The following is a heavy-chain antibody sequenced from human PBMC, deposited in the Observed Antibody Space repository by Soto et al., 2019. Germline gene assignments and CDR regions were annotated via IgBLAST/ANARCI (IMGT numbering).Heavy chain of an antibody. CDR1: GFTFSIYA. J-gene: IGHJ4*02. D-gene: IGHD3-16*01. Sequence: PGGSLGLSCAASGFTFSIYAMHWFRQAPGKGLEYVSAISSNGGSTYYANSVKGRFTISRDNSKNTLYLQMGSLRAEDMAVYYCARATFGHFFDYWGQGTLVTVSS. CDR3: ARATFGHFFDY. V-gene: IGHV3-64*01. CDR2: ISSNGGST.